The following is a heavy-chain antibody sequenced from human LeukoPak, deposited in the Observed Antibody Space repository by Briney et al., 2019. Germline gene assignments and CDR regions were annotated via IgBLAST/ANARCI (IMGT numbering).Heavy chain of an antibody. J-gene: IGHJ4*02. CDR3: ARLEYPMTTVIG. Sequence: SETLSLTCTVSGGSISSSSYYWGWIRQPPGKGLEWIGSIYYSGSTYYNPSLKSRVTISVDTSKNQFSLKLSSVTAADTAVYYCARLEYPMTTVIGWGQGTLVTVSS. V-gene: IGHV4-39*01. CDR1: GGSISSSSYY. CDR2: IYYSGST. D-gene: IGHD4-17*01.